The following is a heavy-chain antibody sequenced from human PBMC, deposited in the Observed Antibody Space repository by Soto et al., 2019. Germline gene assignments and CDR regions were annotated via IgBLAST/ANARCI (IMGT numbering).Heavy chain of an antibody. J-gene: IGHJ6*02. CDR2: IYPGDSDT. CDR3: ARLHYYGSAYYYYGMDV. CDR1: GCSFTSYW. V-gene: IGHV5-51*01. D-gene: IGHD3-10*01. Sequence: GESLKISCKGSGCSFTSYWIGWVRQMPGKGLEWMGIIYPGDSDTRYSPSFQGQVTISADKSISAAYLQWSSLKASDTAMYYCARLHYYGSAYYYYGMDVWGQGTTVTVSS.